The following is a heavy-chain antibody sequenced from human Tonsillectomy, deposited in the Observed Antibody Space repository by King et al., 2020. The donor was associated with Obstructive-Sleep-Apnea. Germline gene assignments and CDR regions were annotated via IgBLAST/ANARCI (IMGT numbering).Heavy chain of an antibody. Sequence: DVQLVESGGGLVQPGGSLRLSCAASGLDVSRYWMHWVRQVPGKGPVWVARINGDGSGTSYADSVKGRFTISRDNATKMVYLKMDSLRVADMAVYYCARDYYGSGNWFAPWGQGTLVTVSA. CDR2: INGDGSGT. J-gene: IGHJ5*02. CDR1: GLDVSRYW. CDR3: ARDYYGSGNWFAP. D-gene: IGHD3-10*01. V-gene: IGHV3-74*01.